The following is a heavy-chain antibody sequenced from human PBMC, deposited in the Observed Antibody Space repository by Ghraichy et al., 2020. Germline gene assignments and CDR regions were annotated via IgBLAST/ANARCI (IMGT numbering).Heavy chain of an antibody. D-gene: IGHD4-17*01. J-gene: IGHJ4*02. CDR3: AGRDRGDYHMLDF. CDR1: GFTVSRNY. Sequence: GGSLRLSCAASGFTVSRNYMSWVRQAPGKGLEWVSIIYRGGSTYYADSVKGRFTISRDNSKNTLYLQMNNLRAEDTAVYYCAGRDRGDYHMLDFWGQGTLVIVSS. V-gene: IGHV3-66*01. CDR2: IYRGGST.